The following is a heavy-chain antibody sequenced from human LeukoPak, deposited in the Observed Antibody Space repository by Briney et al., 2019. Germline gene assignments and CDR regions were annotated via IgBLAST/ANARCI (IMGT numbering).Heavy chain of an antibody. J-gene: IGHJ4*02. CDR3: AREDYYDSGSSDY. CDR1: GYTFTSYG. Sequence: ASVKVSCKASGYTFTSYGISWVRQAPGQGLEWMGWISAYNGNTNYAQKLQGRVTMTTDTSISTAYMELSSLRSEDTAIYYCAREDYYDSGSSDYWGQGTLVTVSS. D-gene: IGHD3-22*01. V-gene: IGHV1-18*01. CDR2: ISAYNGNT.